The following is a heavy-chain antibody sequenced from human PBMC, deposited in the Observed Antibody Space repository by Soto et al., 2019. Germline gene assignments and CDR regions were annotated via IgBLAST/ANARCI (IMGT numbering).Heavy chain of an antibody. CDR2: IYYSGST. J-gene: IGHJ3*02. CDR1: GGSISSYY. V-gene: IGHV4-59*08. CDR3: VRSRGFLEWLSRLYAPVDAFDI. D-gene: IGHD3-3*01. Sequence: SETLSLTCTVSGGSISSYYWSWIRQPPGKGLEWIGYIYYSGSTNYNPSLKSRVTISVDTSKNQFSLKLSSVTAADTAVYYCVRSRGFLEWLSRLYAPVDAFDIWGQGTMVTVSS.